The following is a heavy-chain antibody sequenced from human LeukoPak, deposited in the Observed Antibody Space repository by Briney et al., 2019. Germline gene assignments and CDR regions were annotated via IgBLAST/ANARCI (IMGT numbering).Heavy chain of an antibody. V-gene: IGHV4-31*03. D-gene: IGHD7-27*01. CDR1: GGSISSGGYY. CDR2: IYYSGST. CDR3: ARGAWGSIDY. Sequence: PSETLSLTCTVSGGSISSGGYYWSWIRQHPGKGLEWIGYIYYSGSTYYNPSLKSRVTISVDTSKNQFSLKLSSVTAADTAVYYCARGAWGSIDYWGQGTLVTVSS. J-gene: IGHJ4*02.